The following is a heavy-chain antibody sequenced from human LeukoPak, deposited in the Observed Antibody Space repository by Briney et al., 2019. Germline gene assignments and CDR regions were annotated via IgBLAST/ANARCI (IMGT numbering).Heavy chain of an antibody. CDR3: ARDNGWNYLVY. CDR1: GFTFSNYW. CDR2: IKEDGSEK. D-gene: IGHD6-19*01. V-gene: IGHV3-7*01. J-gene: IGHJ4*02. Sequence: PGGSLRLSCAASGFTFSNYWKSWVRQAPGKGLEWVANIKEDGSEKFCLDSVKGRFAISRDNARNSLDLQMNSLRDEDTAVYYCARDNGWNYLVYWGQGAQVIVSS.